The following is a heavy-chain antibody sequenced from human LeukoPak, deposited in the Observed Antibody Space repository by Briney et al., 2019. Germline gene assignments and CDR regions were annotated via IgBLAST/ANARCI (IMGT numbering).Heavy chain of an antibody. J-gene: IGHJ6*02. Sequence: PSETLSLTCTVSGGSIGSYYRSWIRQPPGKGLEWIGYIYYSGSTNYNPSLKSRVTISVDTSKNQFSLKLSSVTAADTAVYYCASTYYDFWSGYYGDHYYYGMDVWGQGTTVTVSS. D-gene: IGHD3-3*01. CDR3: ASTYYDFWSGYYGDHYYYGMDV. CDR1: GGSIGSYY. V-gene: IGHV4-59*01. CDR2: IYYSGST.